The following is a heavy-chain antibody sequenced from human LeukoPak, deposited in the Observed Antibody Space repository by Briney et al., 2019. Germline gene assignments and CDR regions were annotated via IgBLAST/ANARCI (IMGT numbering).Heavy chain of an antibody. V-gene: IGHV3-30-3*01. CDR1: GFTFSSYA. Sequence: GGSLRLSCAASGFTFSSYAMHWVRQAPGKGLEWVAVISYDGSNKYYADSVKGRFTISRDNSKNTLYLQMNSLRAEDTAVYYCARGWPGIAAAGTFDYWGQGTLVTVSS. CDR2: ISYDGSNK. J-gene: IGHJ4*02. D-gene: IGHD6-13*01. CDR3: ARGWPGIAAAGTFDY.